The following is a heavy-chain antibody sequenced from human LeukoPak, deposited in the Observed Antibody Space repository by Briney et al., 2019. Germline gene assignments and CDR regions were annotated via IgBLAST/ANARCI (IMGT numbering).Heavy chain of an antibody. CDR3: ARGRVVFGDFWSGPLQCYFDL. Sequence: SETLSLTCAVYGGSFSGYYWCWIRQPPGKGLEWIGEINHSGSTNYNPSLKSRVTISVDTSKNHFSLKLSSVTAADTAVYYCARGRVVFGDFWSGPLQCYFDLWGRGTLVTVSS. CDR2: INHSGST. J-gene: IGHJ2*01. D-gene: IGHD3-3*01. V-gene: IGHV4-34*01. CDR1: GGSFSGYY.